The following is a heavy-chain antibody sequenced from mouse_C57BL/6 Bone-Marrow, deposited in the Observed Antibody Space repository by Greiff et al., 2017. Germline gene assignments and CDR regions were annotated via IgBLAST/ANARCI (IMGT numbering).Heavy chain of an antibody. J-gene: IGHJ4*01. D-gene: IGHD1-1*01. V-gene: IGHV5-4*01. Sequence: VQLVESGGGLVKPGGSLKLSCAASGFTFSSYAMSWVRQTPDKRLEWVATISDGGSYTYYPDNVKGRFTISRDNAKNNLYLQMSHLKSEDTAMYYCARDYGSSYYYAIDYWGQGTAVTVSS. CDR3: ARDYGSSYYYAIDY. CDR1: GFTFSSYA. CDR2: ISDGGSYT.